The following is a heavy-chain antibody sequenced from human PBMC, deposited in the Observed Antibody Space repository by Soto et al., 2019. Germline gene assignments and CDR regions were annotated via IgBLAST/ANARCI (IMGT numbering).Heavy chain of an antibody. J-gene: IGHJ4*02. CDR1: GGSISSGGYY. D-gene: IGHD2-15*01. CDR2: IYYSGST. Sequence: SETLSLTCTVSGGSISSGGYYWSWIRQHPGKGLEWIGYIYYSGSTYYNPSLKSRVTISVDTSKNQFSLKLSSVTAADTAVYYRAREFIGKGSDYWGQGTLVTVSS. V-gene: IGHV4-31*03. CDR3: AREFIGKGSDY.